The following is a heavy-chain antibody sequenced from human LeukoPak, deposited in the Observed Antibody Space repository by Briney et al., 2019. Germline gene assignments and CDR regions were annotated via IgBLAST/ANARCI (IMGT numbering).Heavy chain of an antibody. V-gene: IGHV3-48*01. D-gene: IGHD2-15*01. Sequence: GGSLRLSCAASGFTFSSYSMNWVRQAPGKGLEWVSYISSSSSTIYYADSVKGRFTISRDNAKNSLYLQMNSLRAEDTAVYYCAKDGTYCSGGSCYSGLGYWGQGTLVTVSS. CDR1: GFTFSSYS. J-gene: IGHJ4*02. CDR3: AKDGTYCSGGSCYSGLGY. CDR2: ISSSSSTI.